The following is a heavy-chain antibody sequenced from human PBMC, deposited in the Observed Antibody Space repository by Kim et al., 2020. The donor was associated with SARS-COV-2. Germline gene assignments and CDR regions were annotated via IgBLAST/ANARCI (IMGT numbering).Heavy chain of an antibody. CDR2: VFYTGDI. CDR1: GDSITNDRYF. V-gene: IGHV4-39*01. CDR3: ARIKRFADYVDS. D-gene: IGHD3-10*01. J-gene: IGHJ4*02. Sequence: SETLSLTCTVSGDSITNDRYFWGWIRQPPGRGLEWIGNVFYTGDIYAKPSLMGRLTISVDTSRTQFSLELRSVTAADAAVYFCARIKRFADYVDSWGQGTLVTVSS.